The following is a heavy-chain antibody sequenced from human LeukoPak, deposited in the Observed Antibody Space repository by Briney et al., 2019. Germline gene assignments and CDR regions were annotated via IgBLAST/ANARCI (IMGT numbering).Heavy chain of an antibody. Sequence: APVKVSCKASGYTFTGYYMHWVRQAPGQGLEWMGWINPNSGGTNYAQKFQGRVTMTRDTSISTAYMELSRLRSDDTAVYYCARDHSSGWYGGPSHNFDYWGQGTLVTVSS. J-gene: IGHJ4*02. V-gene: IGHV1-2*02. D-gene: IGHD6-19*01. CDR3: ARDHSSGWYGGPSHNFDY. CDR2: INPNSGGT. CDR1: GYTFTGYY.